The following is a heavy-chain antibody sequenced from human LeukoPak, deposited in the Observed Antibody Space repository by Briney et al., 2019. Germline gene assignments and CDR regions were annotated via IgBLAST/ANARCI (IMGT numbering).Heavy chain of an antibody. D-gene: IGHD3-10*01. CDR2: IYYSGTT. V-gene: IGHV4-59*01. CDR3: ARLYGSGSYGSTDYFDY. CDR1: GGSMSSYY. Sequence: PSETLSLTCTVSGGSMSSYYWNWIRQPPGKGLEWIGYIYYSGTTNYNPSLKSRVSMSVDTSKNQFSLKLSSVTAADTAVYYCARLYGSGSYGSTDYFDYWGQGTLVTVSS. J-gene: IGHJ4*02.